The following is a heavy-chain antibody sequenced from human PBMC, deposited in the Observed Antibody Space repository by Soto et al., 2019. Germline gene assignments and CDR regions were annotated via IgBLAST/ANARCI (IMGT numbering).Heavy chain of an antibody. D-gene: IGHD6-19*01. CDR3: ARIHWTQSSLDY. CDR2: VSHSGTA. J-gene: IGHJ4*02. V-gene: IGHV4-30-2*01. CDR1: GGSIDSGAYS. Sequence: KTSETLSLTCAVSGGSIDSGAYSLSWIRQAPGKGLEWIGYVSHSGTAYSIPSLNGRLSLSVDSSQTQFSLKLTSVTAADSAVYYCARIHWTQSSLDYWGRGILVTVSS.